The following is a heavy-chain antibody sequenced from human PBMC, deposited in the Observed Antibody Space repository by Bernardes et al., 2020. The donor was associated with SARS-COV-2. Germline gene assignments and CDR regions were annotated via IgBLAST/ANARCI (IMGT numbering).Heavy chain of an antibody. CDR3: AKARVGGNVHALDT. CDR2: ISAGGSSI. CDR1: GFTFGDYA. J-gene: IGHJ3*02. D-gene: IGHD1-26*01. V-gene: IGHV3-23*01. Sequence: GGSLRLSCAASGFTFGDYAMCWVRQAPGKGLEWVSAISAGGSSIYFADSVKGRFTISNDPTKNTLYLEMKSLRAEDTALYYCAKARVGGNVHALDTGGQGTKVTVCS.